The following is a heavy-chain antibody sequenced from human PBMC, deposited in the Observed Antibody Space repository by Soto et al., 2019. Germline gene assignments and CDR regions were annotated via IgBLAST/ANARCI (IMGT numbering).Heavy chain of an antibody. D-gene: IGHD3-9*01. CDR1: GGTFSSYA. J-gene: IGHJ6*02. V-gene: IGHV1-69*13. CDR3: ARGIKGYFDWLFPYYYGMDV. CDR2: IIPIFGTA. Sequence: AASVKVSCKASGGTFSSYAISWVRQAPGQGLEWMGGIIPIFGTANYAQKFQGRVTITADESTSTAYMELSSLRSEDTAVYYCARGIKGYFDWLFPYYYGMDVWGQGTTVTVSS.